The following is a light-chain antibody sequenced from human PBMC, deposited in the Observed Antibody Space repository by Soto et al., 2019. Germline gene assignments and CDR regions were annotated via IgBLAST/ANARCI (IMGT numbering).Light chain of an antibody. CDR1: QSISSY. CDR2: AAS. CDR3: QLSYNTPYT. J-gene: IGKJ2*01. V-gene: IGKV1-39*01. Sequence: DIQMTQSPSSLSASVGDRVTITCRASQSISSYLNWYQQKPGKAPKLLIYAASSLQSGVPSRFSGSGSGTDYTLTISSLKSSDFVTLYCQLSYNTPYTFGQGTNLEIK.